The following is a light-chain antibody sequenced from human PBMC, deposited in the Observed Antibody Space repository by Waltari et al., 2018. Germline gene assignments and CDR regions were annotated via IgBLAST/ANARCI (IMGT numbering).Light chain of an antibody. V-gene: IGLV3-21*04. CDR3: HVWHPHVDPGV. Sequence: SYVVTQPPSVSVAPGETATITCGGDNIGTYRVHWYQQKAGQAPVLVIFYDRDRPSGIPDRFSGSNSGNTATLTISRVVAGDEARYYCHVWHPHVDPGVFGTGTEVTVL. CDR1: NIGTYR. CDR2: YDR. J-gene: IGLJ1*01.